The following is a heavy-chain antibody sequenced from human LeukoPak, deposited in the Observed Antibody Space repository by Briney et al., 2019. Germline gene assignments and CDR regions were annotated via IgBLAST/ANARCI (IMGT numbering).Heavy chain of an antibody. CDR2: INAGNGNT. CDR3: ARGASSSWYEPIDY. V-gene: IGHV1-3*01. Sequence: VASVKVSCKASGYTFTIDAMHWVRQAPGQRLEWMGWINAGNGNTKYSQKFQGRVTITRDTSASTAYMELSSLRSEDTAVYYCARGASSSWYEPIDYWGQGTLVTVSS. J-gene: IGHJ4*02. D-gene: IGHD6-13*01. CDR1: GYTFTIDA.